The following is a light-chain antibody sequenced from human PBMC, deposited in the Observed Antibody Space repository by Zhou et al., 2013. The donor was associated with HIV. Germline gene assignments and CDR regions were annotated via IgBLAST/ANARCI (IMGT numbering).Light chain of an antibody. CDR2: GAS. Sequence: DIQMTQSPLSLSASVGDRVNVTCRASQTISTYLNWYQQTAGKAPKLLIFGASSLQSGVPPRFSGSGSGTHFILTITSVQPEDIATYYCQQSYSLPRTFGPGTKVEI. V-gene: IGKV1-39*01. CDR1: QTISTY. J-gene: IGKJ3*01. CDR3: QQSYSLPRT.